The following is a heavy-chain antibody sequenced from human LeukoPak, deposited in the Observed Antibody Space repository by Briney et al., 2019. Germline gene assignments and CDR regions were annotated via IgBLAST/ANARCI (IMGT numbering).Heavy chain of an antibody. J-gene: IGHJ4*02. D-gene: IGHD3-22*01. CDR3: ARDSSGWHGGFDY. CDR1: GGSISSYY. V-gene: IGHV4-59*01. CDR2: IYYSGST. Sequence: SETLSLTCTVSGGSISSYYWSWIRQPPGKGLEWIGYIYYSGSTNYNPSLKSRVTISVDTSKNQFSLKLSSVPAADTAVYYCARDSSGWHGGFDYWGQGTLVTVSS.